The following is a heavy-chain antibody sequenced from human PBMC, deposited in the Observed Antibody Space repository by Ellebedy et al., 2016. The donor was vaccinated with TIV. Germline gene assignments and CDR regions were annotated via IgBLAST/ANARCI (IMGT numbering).Heavy chain of an antibody. J-gene: IGHJ6*02. CDR3: ARDQVVRGGYHGMDV. V-gene: IGHV4-31*03. Sequence: SETLSLTXTVSGGSVSDGSTSTTDYYWSWIRQHPGKGLEWNGYIYHSGTTYYNPSLKSRVSISVDTSKNQVSLRLRSVTVADTAVYYCARDQVVRGGYHGMDVWGQGTTVTVSS. D-gene: IGHD3-10*01. CDR1: GGSVSDGSTSTTDYY. CDR2: IYHSGTT.